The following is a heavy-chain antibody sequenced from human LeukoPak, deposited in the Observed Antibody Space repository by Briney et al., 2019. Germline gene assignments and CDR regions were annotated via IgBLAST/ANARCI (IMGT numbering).Heavy chain of an antibody. CDR3: ARVSSGQQLAHDAFDI. CDR2: IYYSGST. J-gene: IGHJ3*02. Sequence: SETLSLTCTVSGGSISSYYWSWIRQPPGKGLEWIGYIYYSGSTNYNPSLKSRVTISVDTSKNQFSLKLSSVTAADTAVYYCARVSSGQQLAHDAFDIWGQGTMVTVSS. V-gene: IGHV4-59*12. CDR1: GGSISSYY. D-gene: IGHD6-13*01.